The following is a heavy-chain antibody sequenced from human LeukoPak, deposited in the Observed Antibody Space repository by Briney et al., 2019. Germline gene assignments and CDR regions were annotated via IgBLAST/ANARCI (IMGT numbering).Heavy chain of an antibody. CDR1: GGSISSYY. D-gene: IGHD2-2*01. CDR2: IYYSGST. V-gene: IGHV4-59*01. CDR3: ARVGVVPAAMGWFDP. Sequence: KASETLSLTCAVYGGSISSYYWSWIRQPPGKGLEWIGYIYYSGSTNYNPSLKSRVTISVDTSKNQFSLKLSSVTAADTAVYYCARVGVVPAAMGWFDPWGQGTLVTVSS. J-gene: IGHJ5*02.